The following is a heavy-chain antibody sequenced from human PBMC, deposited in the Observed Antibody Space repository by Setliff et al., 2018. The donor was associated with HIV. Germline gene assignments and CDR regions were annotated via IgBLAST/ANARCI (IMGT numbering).Heavy chain of an antibody. D-gene: IGHD2-8*01. J-gene: IGHJ5*01. CDR3: APGHLWFDS. V-gene: IGHV3-74*03. CDR2: INNDGSSR. CDR1: GFTFSNYW. Sequence: GESLKISCAASGFTFSNYWMNWVRQAPGKGLVWVSRINNDGSSRTYADSVKGRFTIYRDNAKNTLYLQMYNLRGEDTAVYYCAPGHLWFDSWGQGTLVTVSS.